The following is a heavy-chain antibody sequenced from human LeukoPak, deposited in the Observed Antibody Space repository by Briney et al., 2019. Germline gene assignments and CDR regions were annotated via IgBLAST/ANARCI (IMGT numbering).Heavy chain of an antibody. CDR3: ARDPGSMISLFFGY. V-gene: IGHV3-23*01. CDR1: GFTFSSYA. J-gene: IGHJ4*02. Sequence: GGSLRLSCAASGFTFSSYAMTWVRQAPGKGLEWVSAFSCCGGSTFYADSVKGRFTISRDNSKNTLYLQMNSLRAEDTAVYYCARDPGSMISLFFGYWGQGTLVTVSS. CDR2: FSCCGGST. D-gene: IGHD3-22*01.